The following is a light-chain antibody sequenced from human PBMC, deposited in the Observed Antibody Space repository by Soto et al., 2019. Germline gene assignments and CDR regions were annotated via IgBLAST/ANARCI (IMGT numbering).Light chain of an antibody. Sequence: QSALTQPPSASGSPGQSVTISCTGTSSDVGGYNYVSWYQQHPGKAPKLMIYEVSKRPSGVPDRFSGSKSGNTASLTVSGLQAEDEADYYSTSYAGSNNFFYVFGTGTKLTVL. J-gene: IGLJ1*01. CDR3: TSYAGSNNFFYV. CDR2: EVS. V-gene: IGLV2-8*01. CDR1: SSDVGGYNY.